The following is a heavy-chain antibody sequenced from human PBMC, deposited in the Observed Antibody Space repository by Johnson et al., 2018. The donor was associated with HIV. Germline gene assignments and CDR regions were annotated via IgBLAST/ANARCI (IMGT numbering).Heavy chain of an antibody. J-gene: IGHJ3*02. Sequence: MLLVESGGGLVQPGGSLRLSCAASGFIFSVYWMSWVRQAPGKGLEWVANIKQDGSEKYYVDSVKGRFTISRDNAKNSLYLQMNSLRAEDTAVYYCATFGGGSCHGGDAFDIWGQGTMVTVSS. V-gene: IGHV3-7*05. CDR1: GFIFSVYW. CDR2: IKQDGSEK. D-gene: IGHD2-15*01. CDR3: ATFGGGSCHGGDAFDI.